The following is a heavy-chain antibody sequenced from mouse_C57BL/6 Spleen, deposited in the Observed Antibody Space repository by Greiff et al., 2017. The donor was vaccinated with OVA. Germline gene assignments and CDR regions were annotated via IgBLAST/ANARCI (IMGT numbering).Heavy chain of an antibody. CDR2: IDPSDSET. CDR1: GYTFTSYW. CDR3: ARRGGGRYYFDY. D-gene: IGHD3-3*01. J-gene: IGHJ2*01. Sequence: QVQLKQPGAELVRPGSSVKLSCKASGYTFTSYWMHWVKQRPIQGLEWIGNIDPSDSETHYNQKFKDKATLTVDKSSSTAYMQLSSLTSEDSAVYYCARRGGGRYYFDYWGQGTTLTVSS. V-gene: IGHV1-52*01.